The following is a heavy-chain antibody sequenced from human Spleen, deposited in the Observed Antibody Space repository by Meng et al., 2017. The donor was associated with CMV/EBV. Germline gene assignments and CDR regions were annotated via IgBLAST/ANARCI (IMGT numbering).Heavy chain of an antibody. V-gene: IGHV3-33*01. Sequence: GESLKISCAASGFTFSSYGIHWVRQAPGKGLQWVAFVLSDGTTEYYSDSVKGRFTISRDNARNSVYLVMNSLRVEDTAVYYCARDALSSGGDYWGQGALVTVSS. J-gene: IGHJ4*02. D-gene: IGHD6-19*01. CDR2: VLSDGTTE. CDR3: ARDALSSGGDY. CDR1: GFTFSSYG.